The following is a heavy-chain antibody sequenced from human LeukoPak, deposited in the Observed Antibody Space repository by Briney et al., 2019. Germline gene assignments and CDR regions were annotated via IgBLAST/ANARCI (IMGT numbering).Heavy chain of an antibody. J-gene: IGHJ4*02. V-gene: IGHV3-7*01. CDR1: GFTFSSYW. CDR3: ARDWTDTAMGVFDY. D-gene: IGHD5-18*01. CDR2: IKQDGSEK. Sequence: GGSLRLSCAASGFTFSSYWRSWVRQAPGKGLEWVANIKQDGSEKYYVDSVKGRFIISRDNAKNSLYLQMNSLRAGDTAVYYCARDWTDTAMGVFDYWGQGTLVTVSS.